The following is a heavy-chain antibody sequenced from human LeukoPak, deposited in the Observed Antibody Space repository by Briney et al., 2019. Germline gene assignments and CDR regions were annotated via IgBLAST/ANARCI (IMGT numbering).Heavy chain of an antibody. CDR2: INWNGGST. D-gene: IGHD6-6*01. CDR3: ARGGAARPDF. CDR1: GSTFDDYG. J-gene: IGHJ4*02. V-gene: IGHV3-20*04. Sequence: GGSLRLSCAASGSTFDDYGMNWVRQAPGKGLEWVSGINWNGGSTGYADSVKGRFTISRDNAKNSLYLQMNSLRVEDTAVYYCARGGAARPDFWGQGTLVTVSS.